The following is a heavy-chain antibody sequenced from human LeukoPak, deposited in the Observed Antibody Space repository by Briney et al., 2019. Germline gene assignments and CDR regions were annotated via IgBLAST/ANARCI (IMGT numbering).Heavy chain of an antibody. D-gene: IGHD2-2*02. J-gene: IGHJ4*02. CDR2: ISGSGGST. Sequence: GGSLRLSCAASGFTFSSYAMSWVRQAPGKGLEWVSAISGSGGSTYYADSVKGRFTISRDNSKNTLYLQMNSLRAEDTAVHYCASEGYCSSTGCYKGGDYWGQGTLVTVSS. CDR1: GFTFSSYA. CDR3: ASEGYCSSTGCYKGGDY. V-gene: IGHV3-23*01.